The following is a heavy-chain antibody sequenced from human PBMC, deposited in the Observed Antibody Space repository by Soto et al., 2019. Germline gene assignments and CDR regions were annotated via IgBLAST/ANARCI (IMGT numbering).Heavy chain of an antibody. CDR3: VTPNSDSFSEGFNL. Sequence: EVKLVESGGGLVQPGRSLSLSCAASGFAFHDYVMHWVRQAPGKGLEWVSGISYNSRVIDYAASVKGRFTISRDNAENSLDLQMNSLTAEDTALYYCVTPNSDSFSEGFNLWGQGTMVTVSS. V-gene: IGHV3-9*01. J-gene: IGHJ3*01. CDR1: GFAFHDYV. CDR2: ISYNSRVI. D-gene: IGHD1-26*01.